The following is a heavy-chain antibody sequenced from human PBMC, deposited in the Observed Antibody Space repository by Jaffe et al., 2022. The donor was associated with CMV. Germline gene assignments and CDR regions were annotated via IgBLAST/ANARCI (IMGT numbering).Heavy chain of an antibody. D-gene: IGHD2-15*01. CDR1: GFTFSSYA. J-gene: IGHJ5*02. Sequence: EVQLLESGGGLVQPGGSLRLSCAASGFTFSSYAMSWVRQAPGKGLEWVSAISGSGGSTYYADSVKGRFTISRDNSKNTLYLQMNSLRAEDTAVYYCAKDAVVAATPLIDNWFDPWGQGTLVTVSS. CDR3: AKDAVVAATPLIDNWFDP. V-gene: IGHV3-23*01. CDR2: ISGSGGST.